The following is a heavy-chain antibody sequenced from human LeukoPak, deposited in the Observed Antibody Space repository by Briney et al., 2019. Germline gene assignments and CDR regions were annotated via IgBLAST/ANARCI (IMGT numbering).Heavy chain of an antibody. V-gene: IGHV4-38-2*02. CDR1: GYSISSGYY. CDR2: VDHTGST. Sequence: PSETLSLTCTVSGYSISSGYYWGWIRPPPGKGLEWIGYVDHTGSTNFNPSLKSRVTISVDTSKNQFSLKLSSVTAADTAVYYCARGRSSMVRGYYYYYMDVWGKGTTVTISS. J-gene: IGHJ6*03. CDR3: ARGRSSMVRGYYYYYMDV. D-gene: IGHD3-10*01.